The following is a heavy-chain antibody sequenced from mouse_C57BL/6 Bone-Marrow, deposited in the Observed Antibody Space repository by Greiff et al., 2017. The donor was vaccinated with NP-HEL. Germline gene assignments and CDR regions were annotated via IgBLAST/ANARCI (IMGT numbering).Heavy chain of an antibody. D-gene: IGHD1-1*01. CDR1: GFNIKDDY. CDR2: IDPENGDT. CDR3: TTRITTVVEGFAY. V-gene: IGHV14-4*01. J-gene: IGHJ3*01. Sequence: EVQLQQSGAELVRPGASVKLSCTASGFNIKDDYMHWVKQRPEQGLEWIGWIDPENGDTEYASKFQGKATITADTSSNTAYLQLSSLTSEDTAVSYCTTRITTVVEGFAYWGQGTLVTVSA.